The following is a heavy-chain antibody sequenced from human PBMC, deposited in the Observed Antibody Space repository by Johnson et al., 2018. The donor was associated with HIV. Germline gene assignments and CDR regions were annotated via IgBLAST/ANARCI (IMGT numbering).Heavy chain of an antibody. CDR1: GFIVSNNY. D-gene: IGHD1-26*01. J-gene: IGHJ3*02. V-gene: IGHV3-66*01. CDR2: LHRDGTT. CDR3: ARDDLDNSGHLMAFDM. Sequence: VQLVESGGGLVQPGGSLRLSCAASGFIVSNNYMNWVRQTPGKGLEWVSILHRDGTTYYADSVKGRFTISRDNSKNTLYLQRKRLRVEDTAVYYCARDDLDNSGHLMAFDMWGQGTMVTVSS.